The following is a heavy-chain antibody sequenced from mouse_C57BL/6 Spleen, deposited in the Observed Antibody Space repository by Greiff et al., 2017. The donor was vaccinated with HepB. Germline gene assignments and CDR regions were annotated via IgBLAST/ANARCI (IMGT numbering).Heavy chain of an antibody. V-gene: IGHV2-9*01. Sequence: VHLVESGPGLVAPSQSLSITCTVSGFSLTSYGVDWVRQPPGKGLEWLGVIWGGGSTNYNSALMSRLSISKDNSKSQVFLKMNSLQTDDTAMYYCAKRMMYDYDGGYAMDYWGQGTSVTVSS. CDR1: GFSLTSYG. J-gene: IGHJ4*01. CDR3: AKRMMYDYDGGYAMDY. CDR2: IWGGGST. D-gene: IGHD2-4*01.